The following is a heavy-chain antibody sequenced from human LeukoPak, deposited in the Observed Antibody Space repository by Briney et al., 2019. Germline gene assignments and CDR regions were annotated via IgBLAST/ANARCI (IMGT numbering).Heavy chain of an antibody. CDR2: IIPIFGTA. J-gene: IGHJ4*02. Sequence: ASVKVSCKASGGTFSSYAISWVRQAPGQGLEWMGGIIPIFGTANYAQKFQGRVTITADESTSTAYMELSSLRSEDTAVYYCASGTYYYDSSGYYPKGGFDYWGQGTLVTVSS. V-gene: IGHV1-69*13. D-gene: IGHD3-22*01. CDR3: ASGTYYYDSSGYYPKGGFDY. CDR1: GGTFSSYA.